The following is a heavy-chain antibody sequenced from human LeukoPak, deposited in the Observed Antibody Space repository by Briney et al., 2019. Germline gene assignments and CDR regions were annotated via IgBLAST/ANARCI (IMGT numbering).Heavy chain of an antibody. D-gene: IGHD6-13*01. CDR2: IKQDGSEK. V-gene: IGHV3-7*01. J-gene: IGHJ4*02. Sequence: GGSLRLSCAASGFTFSSYGMHWVRQAPGTGLEWVANIKQDGSEKYYVDSVKGRFTISRDNAKNSLYLQMNSLRAEDTAVYYCATRPAGTYVYWGEGTLVTVSS. CDR3: ATRPAGTYVY. CDR1: GFTFSSYG.